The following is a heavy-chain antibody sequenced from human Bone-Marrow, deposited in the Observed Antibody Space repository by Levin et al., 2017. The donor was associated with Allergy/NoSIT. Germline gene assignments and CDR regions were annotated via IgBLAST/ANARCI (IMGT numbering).Heavy chain of an antibody. CDR3: ARLDGYYFDY. CDR1: CGSISSAGYH. J-gene: IGHJ4*02. D-gene: IGHD3-9*01. V-gene: IGHV4-31*02. Sequence: SQTLSLTCTVSCGSISSAGYHWTWIRQSPGKGLEWIGYISYRGTTYYNPSLKSRLPMSLDTSEQRFSLNLNSVTAADTAIYYCARLDGYYFDYWGQGTLVTVSS. CDR2: ISYRGTT.